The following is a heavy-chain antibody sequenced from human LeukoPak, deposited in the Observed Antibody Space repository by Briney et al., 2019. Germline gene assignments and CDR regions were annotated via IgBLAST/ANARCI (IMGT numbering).Heavy chain of an antibody. D-gene: IGHD1-7*01. V-gene: IGHV3-23*01. CDR2: ISGSGGST. Sequence: GGSLRLSCAASGFTFSSYAMSWVRQAPGKGLEWVSGISGSGGSTFYADSVKGRFTISRDNSKNTLYLQMNSLRAEDTAVYYCAKRRGLELLYYYYMDVWGKGTTVTVSS. CDR3: AKRRGLELLYYYYMDV. CDR1: GFTFSSYA. J-gene: IGHJ6*03.